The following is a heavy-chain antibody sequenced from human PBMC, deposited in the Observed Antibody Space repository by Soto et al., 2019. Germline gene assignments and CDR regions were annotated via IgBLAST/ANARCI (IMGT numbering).Heavy chain of an antibody. CDR1: GDSISRGAYY. J-gene: IGHJ6*02. CDR2: ISNSGRT. V-gene: IGHV4-31*03. D-gene: IGHD2-2*03. Sequence: SETLSLTCTVSGDSISRGAYYWTWIRQHPVKGLEWIGYISNSGRTYYNPSLKSRLTISLDSAENQFSVRLTSVTAADTAVYYCARLNGYCISTNCHGYYGMDVWGQGTTVT. CDR3: ARLNGYCISTNCHGYYGMDV.